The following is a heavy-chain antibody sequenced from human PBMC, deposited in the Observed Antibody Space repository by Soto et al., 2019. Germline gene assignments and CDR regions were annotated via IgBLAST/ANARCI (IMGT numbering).Heavy chain of an antibody. CDR2: IVPIDGST. D-gene: IGHD3-3*01. V-gene: IGHV1-69*01. J-gene: IGHJ4*02. CDR1: GGTISSFG. Sequence: QVQLVQSGAEVKKPGSSVKVSCTTSGGTISSFGMNWVRQAPGRGLEWMGGIVPIDGSTKYAEKFQGRVTITADASTSTVYMDLSSLRSEDTAVYYCARSFTKSRRGGVAFDYWGQGTLLTVSP. CDR3: ARSFTKSRRGGVAFDY.